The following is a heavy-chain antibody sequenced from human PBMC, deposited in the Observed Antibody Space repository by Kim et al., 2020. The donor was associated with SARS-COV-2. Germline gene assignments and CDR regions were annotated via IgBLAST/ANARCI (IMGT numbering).Heavy chain of an antibody. D-gene: IGHD1-1*01. Sequence: SETLSLTCAVSGVSISSTSYYWGWIRQPPGQGLEWVGCIYPSGSTYYNPSHKRRVTISVDTTNNQYSVKMSFVTDEDTAVYYCARLLHDHREGFPFDYWG. J-gene: IGHJ4*01. CDR2: IYPSGST. CDR3: ARLLHDHREGFPFDY. V-gene: IGHV4-39*01. CDR1: GVSISSTSYY.